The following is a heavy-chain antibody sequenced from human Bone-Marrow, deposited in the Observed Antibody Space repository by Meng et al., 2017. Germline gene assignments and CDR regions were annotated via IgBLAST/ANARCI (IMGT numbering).Heavy chain of an antibody. D-gene: IGHD3-16*02. V-gene: IGHV4-34*01. Sequence: SETLSLTCAVYGGSFSGYYWSWIRQPPGKGLEWIGEINHSGSTNYNPSLKSRVTISVDTSKNQFSLKLSSVTAADTAVYYCARGFSDILSYVWGSYRGSTVFDYWGQGTLVTVSS. CDR1: GGSFSGYY. J-gene: IGHJ4*02. CDR2: INHSGST. CDR3: ARGFSDILSYVWGSYRGSTVFDY.